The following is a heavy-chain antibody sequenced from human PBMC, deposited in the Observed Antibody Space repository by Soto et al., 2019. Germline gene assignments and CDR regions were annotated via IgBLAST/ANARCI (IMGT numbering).Heavy chain of an antibody. CDR3: ARELDGIDV. CDR1: GLTFSDYY. Sequence: PGGSLRLSCAASGLTFSDYYMSWIRQAPGKGLEWVSYITSSGSNTKYADSVQGRFTISRDNAKNSLYLQMNSLRAEDTAVYYCARELDGIDVWGQGTTVTVSS. CDR2: ITSSGSNT. V-gene: IGHV3-11*05. J-gene: IGHJ6*01.